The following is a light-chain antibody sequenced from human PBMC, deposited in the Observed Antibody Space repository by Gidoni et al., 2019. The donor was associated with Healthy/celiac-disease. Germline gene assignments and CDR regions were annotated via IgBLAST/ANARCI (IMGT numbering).Light chain of an antibody. Sequence: DIVMTQSPLSLPVTSGEPASISFRSSQSLLHINGYNYLDWYMQKPGQSPQLLIYLGSNRASGVTDRFSGSGSGTDFTLKISRVEAEDVGVYYCMQALQTPRTCGQGTKLEIK. V-gene: IGKV2-28*01. CDR1: QSLLHINGYNY. CDR3: MQALQTPRT. J-gene: IGKJ2*01. CDR2: LGS.